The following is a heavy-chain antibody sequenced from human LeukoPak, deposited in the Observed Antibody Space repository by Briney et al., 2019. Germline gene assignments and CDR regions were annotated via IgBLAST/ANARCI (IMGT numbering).Heavy chain of an antibody. D-gene: IGHD1-26*01. CDR3: ARAWYSRSYYGV. J-gene: IGHJ4*02. Sequence: PSETLSLTCTVSGGSISSTSYYWGWIRQPPGKGLEWIGSIYYSGSTNYNPSLKSRVTMSVDTSKNQFSLKLSSVTAADTAVYYCARAWYSRSYYGVWGQGTLVTVSS. CDR1: GGSISSTSYY. V-gene: IGHV4-39*07. CDR2: IYYSGST.